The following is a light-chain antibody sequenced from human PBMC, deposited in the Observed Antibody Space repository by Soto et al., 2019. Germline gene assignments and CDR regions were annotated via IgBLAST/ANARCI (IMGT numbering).Light chain of an antibody. CDR3: AAWDDSLNGPV. Sequence: QSVLTQPPSASGTPGQRVTISCSGSSSNIGRNAVNWYQQLPGTAPKLLIYSSNQPPSGVPDRFSGSKSGTSASLAISGLQSEDEADYFCAAWDDSLNGPVFGGGTKLTVL. CDR1: SSNIGRNA. J-gene: IGLJ2*01. V-gene: IGLV1-44*01. CDR2: SSN.